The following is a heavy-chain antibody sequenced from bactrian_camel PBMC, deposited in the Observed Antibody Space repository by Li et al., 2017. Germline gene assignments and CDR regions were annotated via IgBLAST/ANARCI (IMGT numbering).Heavy chain of an antibody. J-gene: IGHJ4*01. CDR1: GYNYDRNC. Sequence: HVQLVESGGGLVQPGGSLNLSCEVSGYNYDRNCLGWFRQAPGQEREVVAHLYVRGDETFYAVAVKGRFTVSRDHAKATLDLGMNTLKPEDTAMYYCGYDLPRYCDLKVRTTRTRKWGQGTQVTVS. V-gene: IGHV3S54*01. D-gene: IGHD5*01. CDR3: GYDLPRYCDLKVRTTRTRK. CDR2: LYVRGDET.